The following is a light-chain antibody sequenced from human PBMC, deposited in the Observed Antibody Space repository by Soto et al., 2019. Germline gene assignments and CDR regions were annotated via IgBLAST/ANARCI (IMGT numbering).Light chain of an antibody. CDR2: GAS. CDR3: QQYNNWPRT. Sequence: EIVMTQSPDTLSVSPGERASLSCRASQSVGSYLAWYQHKPGQTPRLFIYGASTRAAGVPVRFSGGGSGTDFTLTISSLQSVDFAIFYCQQYNNWPRTFGQGAKVEIK. V-gene: IGKV3-15*01. J-gene: IGKJ1*01. CDR1: QSVGSY.